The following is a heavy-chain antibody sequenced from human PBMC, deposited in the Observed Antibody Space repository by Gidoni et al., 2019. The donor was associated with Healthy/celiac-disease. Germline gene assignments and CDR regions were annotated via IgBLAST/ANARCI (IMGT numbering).Heavy chain of an antibody. D-gene: IGHD3-10*01. V-gene: IGHV4-61*01. CDR3: ARATGGWFRAKGYGMDV. J-gene: IGHJ6*02. CDR1: GGSVSSGSYY. Sequence: QLQLQESGPGLVNPSETLSLTCTVSGGSVSSGSYYWSWIRQPPGKGLEWIGYIYYSGSTNYNPSLKSRVTISVDTSKNQFSLKLSSVTAADTAVYYCARATGGWFRAKGYGMDVWGQGTTVTVSS. CDR2: IYYSGST.